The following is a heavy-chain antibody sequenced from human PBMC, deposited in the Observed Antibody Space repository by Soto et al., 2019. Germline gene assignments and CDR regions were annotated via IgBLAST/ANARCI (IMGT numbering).Heavy chain of an antibody. CDR1: GGTLSSFA. J-gene: IGHJ6*04. Sequence: QVQLVQSGSEVKKPGSSVKVSCKTSGGTLSSFAISWVRQAPGQGLEWVGTFIPVVGMAKYGQNFQGRVTITENQSTNTLLMELSSLSHEDTARYYFANGPENTSSYGMAVWGKGTRSPSPQ. CDR3: ANGPENTSSYGMAV. D-gene: IGHD2-8*01. CDR2: FIPVVGMA. V-gene: IGHV1-69*04.